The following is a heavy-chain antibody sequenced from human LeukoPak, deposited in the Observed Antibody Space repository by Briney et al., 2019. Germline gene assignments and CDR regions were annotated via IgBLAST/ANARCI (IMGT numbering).Heavy chain of an antibody. CDR2: IGYSAGDT. CDR3: AKDDDGHHHGVDH. J-gene: IGHJ4*02. V-gene: IGHV3-23*01. D-gene: IGHD4-17*01. CDR1: GFTVSSYA. Sequence: GGSLRLSCADSGFTVSSYAMTWVRQAPGKGLEWVSAIGYSAGDTDYADSVKGRFTISRDNSMNTLYLQMSSLRADDTALYYCAKDDDGHHHGVDHWGQGTLVTVSS.